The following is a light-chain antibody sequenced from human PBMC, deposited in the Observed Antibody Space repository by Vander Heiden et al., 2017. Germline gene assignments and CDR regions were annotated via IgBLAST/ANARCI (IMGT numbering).Light chain of an antibody. J-gene: IGLJ3*02. Sequence: SYVLSPPPSVSAAPAQTARITCGGKNIGTYSVHWYQQRPGQAPVVVVHADSDRPSGIPERFSGSNSGNAATLTISRVEDGDEAQYYCQVWDITIDHPVFGGGTKLTVL. V-gene: IGLV3-21*02. CDR2: ADS. CDR3: QVWDITIDHPV. CDR1: NIGTYS.